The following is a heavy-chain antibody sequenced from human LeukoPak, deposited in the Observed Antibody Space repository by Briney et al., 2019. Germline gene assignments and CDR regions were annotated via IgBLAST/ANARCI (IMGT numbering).Heavy chain of an antibody. CDR1: GGSISSYY. V-gene: IGHV4-59*01. CDR3: ARTEESGYNYGYFGYYYYMDV. CDR2: IHYSGST. Sequence: SETLSLTCTVSGGSISSYYWSWIRQPPGKGLEWIGFIHYSGSTHYNPSLKSRVTISVDTSKNQVSLKLTSVTAADTAVYYCARTEESGYNYGYFGYYYYMDVWGKGTTVTVSS. D-gene: IGHD5-18*01. J-gene: IGHJ6*03.